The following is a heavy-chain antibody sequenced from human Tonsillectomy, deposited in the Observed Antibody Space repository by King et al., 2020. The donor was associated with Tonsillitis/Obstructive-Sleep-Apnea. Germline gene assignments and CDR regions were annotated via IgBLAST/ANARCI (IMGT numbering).Heavy chain of an antibody. CDR1: GFTFSSYS. J-gene: IGHJ4*02. V-gene: IGHV3-48*02. Sequence: VQLVESGGGLVQPGGSLRLSCAASGFTFSSYSMNWVRQAPGKGLEWVSYISSSSITIYYADSVKGRCTISRDNAKNSLYLQMNSLRDEDTAVYYCARAGQWLAPGGGYYFDYWGQGTLVTVSS. D-gene: IGHD6-19*01. CDR3: ARAGQWLAPGGGYYFDY. CDR2: ISSSSITI.